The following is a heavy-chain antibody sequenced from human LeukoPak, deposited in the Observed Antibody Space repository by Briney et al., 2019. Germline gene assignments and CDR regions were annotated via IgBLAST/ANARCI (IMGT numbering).Heavy chain of an antibody. D-gene: IGHD4-17*01. Sequence: KPSETLSLTCTVSGGSISSYYWSWIRQPPGKGLEWIGYIYYSGSTNYNPSLKSRVTISVDTSKNQFSLKLSSVTAADTAVYYCARRTDYYYYYVMDVWGQGTTVTVSS. CDR3: ARRTDYYYYYVMDV. V-gene: IGHV4-59*01. CDR2: IYYSGST. J-gene: IGHJ6*02. CDR1: GGSISSYY.